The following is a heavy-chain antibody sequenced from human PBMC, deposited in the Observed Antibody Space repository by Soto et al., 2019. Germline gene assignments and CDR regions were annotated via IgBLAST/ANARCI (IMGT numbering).Heavy chain of an antibody. CDR1: GGSINGYY. CDR2: IYYSGIT. J-gene: IGHJ4*02. Sequence: QVQLQESGPGLVKPSETLSLTCTVSGGSINGYYWSWIRQPPGKGLEWIGYIYYSGITKNNPSLKSRVTISVDTSKNPFSLKLSSVTAADTAVYYCARDNYGDYGGFDCWGQGTLVTVSS. D-gene: IGHD4-17*01. V-gene: IGHV4-59*01. CDR3: ARDNYGDYGGFDC.